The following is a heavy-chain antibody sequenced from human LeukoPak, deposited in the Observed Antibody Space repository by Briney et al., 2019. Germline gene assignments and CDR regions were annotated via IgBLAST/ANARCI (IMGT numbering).Heavy chain of an antibody. Sequence: GGSLRLSCAASGFTFSSYEMNWVRQAPGKGLEWVSVIYSGGSTYYADSVKGRFTISRDNSKNTLYLQMNSLRAEDTAVYYCARAFHSSSWGQGTLVTVSS. V-gene: IGHV3-66*01. CDR1: GFTFSSYE. CDR3: ARAFHSSS. J-gene: IGHJ4*02. D-gene: IGHD6-13*01. CDR2: IYSGGST.